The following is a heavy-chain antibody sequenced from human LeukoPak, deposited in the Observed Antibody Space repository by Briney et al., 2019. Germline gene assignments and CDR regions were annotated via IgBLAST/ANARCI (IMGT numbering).Heavy chain of an antibody. CDR1: GGSISSYY. CDR3: ARQLAGLAPPGFIDS. Sequence: PSETLSLTCTVSGGSISSYYWSWIRQPPGKGLEWIGEINHSGSTNYNPSLKSRATISLDTSKDQFSLHLTSVTAADTAVYYCARQLAGLAPPGFIDSWGQGTLVTVSS. D-gene: IGHD3-3*02. J-gene: IGHJ4*02. V-gene: IGHV4-34*01. CDR2: INHSGST.